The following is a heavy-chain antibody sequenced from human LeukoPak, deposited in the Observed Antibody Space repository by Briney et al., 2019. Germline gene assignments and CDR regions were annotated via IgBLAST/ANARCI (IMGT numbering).Heavy chain of an antibody. Sequence: GGSLRLSCAASGFTFSSYSMNWVRQAPGKGLEWVSYISSSSSTIYYADSVKGRFTISRDNAKNSLYLQMNSLRAENTAVYYCAKDSEVIIMMSVYFDYWGQGTLVTVSS. J-gene: IGHJ4*02. CDR3: AKDSEVIIMMSVYFDY. CDR2: ISSSSSTI. V-gene: IGHV3-48*01. CDR1: GFTFSSYS. D-gene: IGHD3-16*01.